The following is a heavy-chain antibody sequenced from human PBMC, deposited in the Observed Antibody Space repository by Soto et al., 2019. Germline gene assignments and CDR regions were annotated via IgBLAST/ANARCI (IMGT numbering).Heavy chain of an antibody. CDR3: AKWNAGFDY. CDR2: ISYDGSYK. V-gene: IGHV3-30*18. D-gene: IGHD1-1*01. J-gene: IGHJ4*02. CDR1: EFTFSSYG. Sequence: GGSLRLSCAASEFTFSSYGMHWVRQAPGKGLEWVAVISYDGSYKYYADSVKGRFTISRDNSKNTLYLQMNSLRAEDTAVYYCAKWNAGFDYWGQGTLVTVSS.